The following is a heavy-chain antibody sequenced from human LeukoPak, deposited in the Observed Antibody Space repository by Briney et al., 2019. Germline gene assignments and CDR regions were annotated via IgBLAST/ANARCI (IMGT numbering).Heavy chain of an antibody. Sequence: QSGGSLRLSCAASGFAFSSFAMGWVRQSPGKGLEWLSTINGGGNTTFYLDSVKGRFTISRDNSKNTLYLHMGSLRPDDTATYYCTKELHVAVAVADYYYFYMDVWGRGTAVTVSS. D-gene: IGHD6-19*01. V-gene: IGHV3-23*01. CDR1: GFAFSSFA. CDR2: INGGGNTT. CDR3: TKELHVAVAVADYYYFYMDV. J-gene: IGHJ6*03.